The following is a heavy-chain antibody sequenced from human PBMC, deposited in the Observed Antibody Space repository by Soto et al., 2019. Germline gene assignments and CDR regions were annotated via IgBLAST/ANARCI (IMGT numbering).Heavy chain of an antibody. CDR1: GGSIRSSSYY. Sequence: SATLSLTCTVPGGSIRSSSYYWVWIRQPPGKGLEWIGSIYYSGSTYYNPSLKSLVTISVDTSKNQFSLKLSSVTAADTAVYYCARGGSGWCGYYYYGMDVWGQGTTVT. V-gene: IGHV4-39*01. CDR3: ARGGSGWCGYYYYGMDV. D-gene: IGHD6-19*01. CDR2: IYYSGST. J-gene: IGHJ6*02.